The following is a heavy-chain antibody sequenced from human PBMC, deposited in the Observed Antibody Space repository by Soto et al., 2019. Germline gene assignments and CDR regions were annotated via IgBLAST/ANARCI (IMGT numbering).Heavy chain of an antibody. Sequence: GASVKVSCKASGGTFSSYAISWVRQAPGQGLEWMGGIIPIFGTANYAQKFQGRVTITADKSTSTAYMELSSLRSEDTAVYYCAREGSTLGLNYYDSSGYYYGFDYWGQGTLVTVSS. CDR3: AREGSTLGLNYYDSSGYYYGFDY. D-gene: IGHD3-22*01. V-gene: IGHV1-69*06. CDR1: GGTFSSYA. CDR2: IIPIFGTA. J-gene: IGHJ4*02.